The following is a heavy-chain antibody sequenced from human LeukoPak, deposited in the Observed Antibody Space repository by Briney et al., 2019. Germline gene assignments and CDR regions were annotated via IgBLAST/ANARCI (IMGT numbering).Heavy chain of an antibody. J-gene: IGHJ1*01. Sequence: GASVKVSCKVSVYTHTQLFMHGVRQAAGKRREGVGGFDPEDGEAIYEQKFQGRVTMTENTSTDPAYMELSRMRSEDTAVYSCATATTVTTTEYFQHWGQGTLVTVSS. CDR3: ATATTVTTTEYFQH. CDR1: VYTHTQLF. D-gene: IGHD4-17*01. V-gene: IGHV1-24*01. CDR2: FDPEDGEA.